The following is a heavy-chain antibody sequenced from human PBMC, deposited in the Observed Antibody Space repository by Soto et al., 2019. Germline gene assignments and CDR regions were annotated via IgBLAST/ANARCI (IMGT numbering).Heavy chain of an antibody. CDR2: IYHSGST. D-gene: IGHD6-19*01. J-gene: IGHJ4*02. Sequence: SETLSLTCTVSGYSISSGYYWGWIRQPPGKGLEWIGSIYHSGSTYYNPSLKSRVTISVDTSKNQFSLKLSSVTAADTAVYYCARDWGRAVAERGSGVFFDYWGQGTLVTVSS. CDR1: GYSISSGYY. CDR3: ARDWGRAVAERGSGVFFDY. V-gene: IGHV4-38-2*02.